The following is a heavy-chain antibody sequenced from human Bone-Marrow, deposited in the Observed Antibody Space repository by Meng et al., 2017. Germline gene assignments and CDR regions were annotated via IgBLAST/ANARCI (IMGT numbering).Heavy chain of an antibody. J-gene: IGHJ6*02. Sequence: GESLKISCAASGFTFSSYAMSWVRQAPGKGLEWVSAISGSGGSTYYADSVKGRFTISRDNSKNTLYLQMNSLRAEDTAVYYCAKVSKEGTEALLWFGELLSPGGMDVWGQGTMVTVSS. D-gene: IGHD3-10*01. V-gene: IGHV3-23*01. CDR1: GFTFSSYA. CDR3: AKVSKEGTEALLWFGELLSPGGMDV. CDR2: ISGSGGST.